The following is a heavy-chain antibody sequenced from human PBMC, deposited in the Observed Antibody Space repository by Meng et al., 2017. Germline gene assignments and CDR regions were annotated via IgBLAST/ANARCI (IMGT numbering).Heavy chain of an antibody. CDR3: ARVPSSGSGSSKYDWFDH. D-gene: IGHD3-10*01. CDR2: IYYWGDL. V-gene: IGHV4-39*06. CDR1: GSVLTCSASY. Sequence: LGLGVGKVSALVSLYCTVCGSVLTCSASYCVLSGHSTGKGLQWIGSIYYWGDLFYNPSLNSRVTIAVDMYKKQSTPKENSVTTADPAVNYCARVPSSGSGSSKYDWFDHWGQGTLVTVSS. J-gene: IGHJ5*02.